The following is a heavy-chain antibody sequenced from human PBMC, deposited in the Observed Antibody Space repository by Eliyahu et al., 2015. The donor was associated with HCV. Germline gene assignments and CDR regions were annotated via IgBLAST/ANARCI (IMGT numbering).Heavy chain of an antibody. CDR3: ASGGGGIAVAGTGGWFDP. CDR1: GGSITTYY. J-gene: IGHJ5*02. D-gene: IGHD6-19*01. CDR2: XHYXGST. V-gene: IGHV4-59*01. Sequence: QVQLQESGPGLVKPSETLSLTCTVXGGSITTYYGSGSRRPPGKGLXWXGYXHYXGSTNYNPSLKSRVTISVDTSKNQFSLNLTSVTAADXAVYYCASGGGGIAVAGTGGWFDPWGQGTLVTVSS.